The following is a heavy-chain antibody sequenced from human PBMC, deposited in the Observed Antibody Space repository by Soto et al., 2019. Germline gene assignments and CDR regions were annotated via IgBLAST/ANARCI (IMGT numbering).Heavy chain of an antibody. CDR1: GSTFSSYD. D-gene: IGHD2-8*02. Sequence: GGSLRLSCAASGSTFSSYDMHWVRQATGKGLEWVSAIGTAGDTYYPGSVKGRFTISRENAKNSLYLQMNSLRAGDTAVYYCARDRTGDYYYYGMDVWGQGTTVTVSS. CDR3: ARDRTGDYYYYGMDV. J-gene: IGHJ6*02. V-gene: IGHV3-13*01. CDR2: IGTAGDT.